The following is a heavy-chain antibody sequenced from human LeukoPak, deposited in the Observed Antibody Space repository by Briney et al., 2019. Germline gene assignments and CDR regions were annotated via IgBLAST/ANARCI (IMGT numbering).Heavy chain of an antibody. D-gene: IGHD3-16*01. CDR3: ARHGTGGRQFGWESE. CDR1: GDSISSSSYY. CDR2: IYYSGST. Sequence: SETLSLTCTVSGDSISSSSYYWGWIRQPPGKGLEWIGSIYYSGSTYYNPSLKSRVTISEDTSKNQFSLKLSSVTAADTAVYYCARHGTGGRQFGWESEWGQGTLVTVSS. V-gene: IGHV4-39*01. J-gene: IGHJ4*02.